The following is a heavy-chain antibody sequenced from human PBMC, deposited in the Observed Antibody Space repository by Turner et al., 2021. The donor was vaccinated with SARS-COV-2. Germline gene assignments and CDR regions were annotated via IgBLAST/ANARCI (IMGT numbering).Heavy chain of an antibody. V-gene: IGHV4-39*01. Sequence: SGITYYNPSLKSRVTISVDTSKNQFSLKLNSVTAADTAVYYCASPGGNSGWFFAYDIWGQGTMVTVSS. J-gene: IGHJ3*02. D-gene: IGHD6-19*01. CDR3: ASPGGNSGWFFAYDI. CDR2: SGIT.